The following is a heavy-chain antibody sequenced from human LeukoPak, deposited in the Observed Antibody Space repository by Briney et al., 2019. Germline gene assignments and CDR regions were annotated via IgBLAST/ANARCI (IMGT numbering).Heavy chain of an antibody. V-gene: IGHV4-39*01. J-gene: IGHJ4*02. Sequence: SGTLSLTCTVSGGSITSTSYFWGWIRQPPGKGLEWIGTIYYSGSTYYNPSLKSRVTISVDTSKNQFSLKVSSVTAADTAVYYCARLPYAYYFDYWGQGTLVTVSS. D-gene: IGHD3-16*01. CDR1: GGSITSTSYF. CDR2: IYYSGST. CDR3: ARLPYAYYFDY.